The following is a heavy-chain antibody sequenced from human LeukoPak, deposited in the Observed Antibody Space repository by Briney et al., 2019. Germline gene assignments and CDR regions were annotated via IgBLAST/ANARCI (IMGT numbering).Heavy chain of an antibody. CDR1: GFAFSDSW. D-gene: IGHD5-18*01. CDR3: ARDRGWIQHDI. J-gene: IGHJ3*02. CDR2: IKGDGSAK. V-gene: IGHV3-7*01. Sequence: GGSLRLSCAASGFAFSDSWMTWIRQAPGKGLEWVAFIKGDGSAKKYVDSVKGRFTISRDNAKNSLFLQMNSLRAEDTAVYYCARDRGWIQHDIWGQGTMVTVSS.